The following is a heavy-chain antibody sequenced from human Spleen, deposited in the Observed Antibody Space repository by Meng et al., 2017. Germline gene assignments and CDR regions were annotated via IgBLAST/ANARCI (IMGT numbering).Heavy chain of an antibody. CDR2: ISSSGSTI. D-gene: IGHD3-10*01. V-gene: IGHV3-11*04. CDR3: ARFCFGSGTSWGY. CDR1: GFTFSDYY. J-gene: IGHJ4*02. Sequence: GESLKISCAASGFTFSDYYMSWIRQAPGKGLEWVSYISSSGSTIYYADSVKGRFTISRDNAKNSLYLQMNSLRAEDMAVYYCARFCFGSGTSWGYWGQGTLVTVSS.